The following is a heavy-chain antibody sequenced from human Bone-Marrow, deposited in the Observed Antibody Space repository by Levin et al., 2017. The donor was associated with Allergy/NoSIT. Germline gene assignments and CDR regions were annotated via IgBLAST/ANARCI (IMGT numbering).Heavy chain of an antibody. CDR3: ARYNYEYNALDI. V-gene: IGHV3-13*01. CDR2: IGTAGDT. CDR1: GFTFRTHD. Sequence: ETLSLTCAASGFTFRTHDMHWVRQGTGKGLEWVSTIGTAGDTYYPDSVRGRFSISRENAKNSLYLQMNGLSAGDTAVYYCARYNYEYNALDIWGQGTMVTVSS. J-gene: IGHJ3*02. D-gene: IGHD5-18*01.